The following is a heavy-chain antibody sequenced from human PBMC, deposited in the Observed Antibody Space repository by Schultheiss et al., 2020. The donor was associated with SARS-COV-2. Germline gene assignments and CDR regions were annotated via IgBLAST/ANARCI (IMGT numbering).Heavy chain of an antibody. V-gene: IGHV1-69*13. CDR3: ARDAERGAALFPDALVS. D-gene: IGHD1-26*01. J-gene: IGHJ3*02. CDR2: IIPIFGTA. Sequence: SVKVSCKASGGTFSSHGITWVRQAPGQGLEWMGGIIPIFGTANYAQKFQGRVTITADESTNTAYMELSSLRLEDTALYYCARDAERGAALFPDALVSWGQGTMVTVSS. CDR1: GGTFSSHG.